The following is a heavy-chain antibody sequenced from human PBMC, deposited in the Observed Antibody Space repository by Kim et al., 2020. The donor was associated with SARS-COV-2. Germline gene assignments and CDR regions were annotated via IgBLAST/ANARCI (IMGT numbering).Heavy chain of an antibody. Sequence: SETLSLTCAVYGGSFSGYYWSWIRQPPGKGLEWIGEINHSGSTNYNPSLKSRVTISVDTSKNQFSLKLSSVTAADTAVYYCARHYYGSGSYTSPYFDYWGQGTLVTVSS. V-gene: IGHV4-34*01. CDR3: ARHYYGSGSYTSPYFDY. D-gene: IGHD3-10*01. CDR1: GGSFSGYY. CDR2: INHSGST. J-gene: IGHJ4*02.